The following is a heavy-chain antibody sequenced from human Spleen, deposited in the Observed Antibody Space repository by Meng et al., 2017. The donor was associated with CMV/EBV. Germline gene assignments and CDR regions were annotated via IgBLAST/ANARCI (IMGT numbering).Heavy chain of an antibody. D-gene: IGHD2-15*01. CDR3: SPWWAFGP. J-gene: IGHJ5*02. CDR1: GFSVTYGW. Sequence: GESLKISCVVSGFSVTYGWMSWVRQAPGKGLEWVGRIKGKTSGGTIDYAAPVKDRFTISRDDSENTVYLHMNNLRTEDTAVYYCSPWWAFGPWGQGNLVTVSS. V-gene: IGHV3-15*01. CDR2: IKGKTSGGTI.